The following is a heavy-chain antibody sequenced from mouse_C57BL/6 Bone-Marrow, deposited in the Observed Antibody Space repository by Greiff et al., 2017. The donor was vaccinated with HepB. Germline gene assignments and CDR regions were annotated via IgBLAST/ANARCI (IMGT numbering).Heavy chain of an antibody. CDR3: ARSPGTYFDY. D-gene: IGHD4-1*01. J-gene: IGHJ2*01. Sequence: EVQVVESVAELVRPGASVKLSCTASGFNIKNTYMHWVKQRPEQGLEWIGRIDPANGNTKYAPKFQGKATITADTSSSTAYMQLSSLTSEDSAVYYCARSPGTYFDYWGQGTTLTVSS. CDR2: IDPANGNT. V-gene: IGHV14-3*01. CDR1: GFNIKNTY.